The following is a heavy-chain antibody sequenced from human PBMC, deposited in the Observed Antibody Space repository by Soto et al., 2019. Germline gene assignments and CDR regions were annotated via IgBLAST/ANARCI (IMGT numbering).Heavy chain of an antibody. CDR3: ARAVPAAISPSDAFDI. Sequence: PGESLKISCKGSGYSFTSYWIGWVRQMPGKGLEWMGIIYPGDSDTRYSPSFQGQVTISADKSISTAYLQWSSLKASDTAMYYCARAVPAAISPSDAFDIWGQGTMVTVS. J-gene: IGHJ3*02. CDR2: IYPGDSDT. V-gene: IGHV5-51*01. CDR1: GYSFTSYW. D-gene: IGHD2-2*01.